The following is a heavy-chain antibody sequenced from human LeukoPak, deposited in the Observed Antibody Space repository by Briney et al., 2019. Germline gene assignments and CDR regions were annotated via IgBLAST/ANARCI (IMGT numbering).Heavy chain of an antibody. CDR1: GFTFSSYG. D-gene: IGHD5-18*01. CDR2: IWYDGSNE. CDR3: ARGTNGYTYGFDY. Sequence: GGSLRLSCAASGFTFSSYGMHWVRQAPGKGLEWVAVIWYDGSNEYYADSVKARFTMSRDSSRNTLFLQMNSLRAEDTAVYYCARGTNGYTYGFDYWGQGTLVTVSS. V-gene: IGHV3-33*01. J-gene: IGHJ4*02.